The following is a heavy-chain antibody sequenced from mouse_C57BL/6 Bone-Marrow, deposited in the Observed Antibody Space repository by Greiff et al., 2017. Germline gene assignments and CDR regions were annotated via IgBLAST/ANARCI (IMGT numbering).Heavy chain of an antibody. CDR3: ARIGNYSYAMDY. D-gene: IGHD2-1*01. CDR1: GYAFSSSW. V-gene: IGHV1-82*01. Sequence: VQVVESGPELVKPGASVKISCKASGYAFSSSWMNWVKQRPGKGLEWIGRIYPGDGDTNYNGKFKGKATLTADKSSSTAYMQLSSLTSEDSAVYFCARIGNYSYAMDYWGQGTSVTVSS. J-gene: IGHJ4*01. CDR2: IYPGDGDT.